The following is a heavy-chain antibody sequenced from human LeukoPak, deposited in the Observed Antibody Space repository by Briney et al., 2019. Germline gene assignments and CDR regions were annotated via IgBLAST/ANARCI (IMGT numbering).Heavy chain of an antibody. CDR2: IIPILGIA. CDR1: GGTFSSYT. J-gene: IGHJ4*02. V-gene: IGHV1-69*04. CDR3: ARDDSSSYYYFDY. Sequence: SVKVSCKASGGTFSSYTISWVRQAPGQGLEWMGGIIPILGIANYAQKFQARVTITADKSTSTAYMELSSLRSEDTAVYYCARDDSSSYYYFDYWGQGTLVTVSS. D-gene: IGHD6-6*01.